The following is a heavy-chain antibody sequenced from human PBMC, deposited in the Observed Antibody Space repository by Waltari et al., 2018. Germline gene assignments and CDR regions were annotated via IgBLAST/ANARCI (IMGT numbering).Heavy chain of an antibody. CDR3: ARVQYVGNFWSGYSPYYYYYGMDV. V-gene: IGHV4-34*01. CDR2: SNQSGST. J-gene: IGHJ6*02. CDR1: GGSFSGYY. D-gene: IGHD3-3*01. Sequence: QVQLQQWGAGLLKPSETLSLTCAVYGGSFSGYYWSWIRQPPGKGLEWIGESNQSGSTNYNPSLKSRVTISVDTSKNQFALKLSSVTAADTAVYYCARVQYVGNFWSGYSPYYYYYGMDVWGQGTTVTVSS.